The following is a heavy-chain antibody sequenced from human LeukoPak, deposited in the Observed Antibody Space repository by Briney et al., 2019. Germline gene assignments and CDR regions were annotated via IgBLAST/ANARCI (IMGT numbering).Heavy chain of an antibody. CDR3: ARVSGYSYGYYFDY. V-gene: IGHV4-39*07. Sequence: SETLSLTCTVSGGSISSSSYYWGWIRQPPGKGLEWIGSIYYSGSTYYNPSLKSRVTISVDTSKNQFSLKLSSVTAADTAMYYCARVSGYSYGYYFDYWGQGTLVTVSS. CDR2: IYYSGST. J-gene: IGHJ4*02. CDR1: GGSISSSSYY. D-gene: IGHD5-18*01.